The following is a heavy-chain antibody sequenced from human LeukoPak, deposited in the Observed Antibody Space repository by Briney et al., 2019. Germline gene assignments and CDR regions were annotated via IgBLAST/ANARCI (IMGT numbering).Heavy chain of an antibody. D-gene: IGHD3-9*01. V-gene: IGHV3-23*01. CDR2: ITGRGGNT. J-gene: IGHJ4*02. CDR3: AKWGDYDVLTGYYVSDY. CDR1: GFTFSNYA. Sequence: PGGSLRLSCAASGFTFSNYAMSWVRQAPGKGLEWVSAITGRGGNTYYADSVKGRFTISRDNSKNTVFLQMNSLRAENTAVDYCAKWGDYDVLTGYYVSDYWGQGTLVTVSS.